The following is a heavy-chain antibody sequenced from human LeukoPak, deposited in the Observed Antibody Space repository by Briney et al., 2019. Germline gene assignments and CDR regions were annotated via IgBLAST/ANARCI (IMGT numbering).Heavy chain of an antibody. J-gene: IGHJ6*03. CDR1: GGSISSHY. V-gene: IGHV4-59*11. CDR2: ISNSGST. Sequence: SETLSLTCTVSGGSISSHYWTWIRQSPVKGLEWIGDISNSGSTSYNPSLTSRVTISIDTSKNQFSLKLSSVTAADTAVYYCGRDALVGYFSYYYMDVWGKGTTVTVSS. CDR3: GRDALVGYFSYYYMDV. D-gene: IGHD2-15*01.